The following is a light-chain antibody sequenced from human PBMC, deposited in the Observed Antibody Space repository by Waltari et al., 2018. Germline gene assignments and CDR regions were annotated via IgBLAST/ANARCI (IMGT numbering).Light chain of an antibody. J-gene: IGKJ3*01. Sequence: EIVLTQSPGTLSFSPGERATLSCRASQSVSSSYVAWYQQKPGQAPRLLIYGASNRATGIPDRFSGSGSGTDFTLTISRLEPEDFAVYFCQHYGGSPRTFGPGAKVDF. V-gene: IGKV3-20*01. CDR1: QSVSSSY. CDR2: GAS. CDR3: QHYGGSPRT.